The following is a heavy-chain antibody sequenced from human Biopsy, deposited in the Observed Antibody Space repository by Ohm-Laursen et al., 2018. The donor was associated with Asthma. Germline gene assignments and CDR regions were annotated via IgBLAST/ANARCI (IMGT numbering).Heavy chain of an antibody. CDR1: GFTVSRDH. D-gene: IGHD6-19*01. CDR2: IYSGGTA. CDR3: ARGDSSGWSHYYFDY. V-gene: IGHV3-53*01. Sequence: SLRLSCTASGFTVSRDHMFWVRQAPGKGLEWVSVIYSGGTAHTSDSVRGRFTISRDFPKNTLHLQMHSLIVEDKAVYYCARGDSSGWSHYYFDYWGQGTLVTVSS. J-gene: IGHJ4*02.